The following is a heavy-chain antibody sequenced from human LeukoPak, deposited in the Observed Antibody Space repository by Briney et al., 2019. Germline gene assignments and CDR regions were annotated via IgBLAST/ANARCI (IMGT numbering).Heavy chain of an antibody. D-gene: IGHD3-10*01. V-gene: IGHV4-34*01. CDR3: ARWGETSALRVHAFDI. J-gene: IGHJ3*02. Sequence: SETLSLTCAVYGGSFSGYYWNWIRQPPGKGLEWIGEINHSGSTNYNPSLKSRVTISVDTSKNQFSLKLTSVTAADTAVYYCARWGETSALRVHAFDIWGQGTMVTVSS. CDR2: INHSGST. CDR1: GGSFSGYY.